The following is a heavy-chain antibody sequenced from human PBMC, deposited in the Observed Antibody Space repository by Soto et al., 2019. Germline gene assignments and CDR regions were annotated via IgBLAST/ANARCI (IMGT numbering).Heavy chain of an antibody. CDR3: ARSRGSYYTNFDS. J-gene: IGHJ4*02. CDR1: GYTFANSW. D-gene: IGHD3-10*01. CDR2: IFPGDSDT. V-gene: IGHV5-51*01. Sequence: GESLKISCKGSGYTFANSWIAWVRQMPGKGLEWLGNIFPGDSDTKYSPSFQGRVTLSADTSISTAYLHWSSLKASDTAIYYCARSRGSYYTNFDSWGQGTLVTVSS.